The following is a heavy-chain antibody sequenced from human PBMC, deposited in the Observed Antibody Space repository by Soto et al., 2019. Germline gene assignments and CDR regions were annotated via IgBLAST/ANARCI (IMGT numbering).Heavy chain of an antibody. Sequence: PSETLSLTCAVYGGSFSGYYWSWIRQPPGKGLEWIGEINHSGSTNYNPSLKSRVTISVDTSKNQFSLKLSSVTAADTAVYYCAREAGNYYGSGSYRFDYWGQGTLVTVSS. D-gene: IGHD3-10*01. CDR1: GGSFSGYY. CDR3: AREAGNYYGSGSYRFDY. V-gene: IGHV4-34*01. J-gene: IGHJ4*02. CDR2: INHSGST.